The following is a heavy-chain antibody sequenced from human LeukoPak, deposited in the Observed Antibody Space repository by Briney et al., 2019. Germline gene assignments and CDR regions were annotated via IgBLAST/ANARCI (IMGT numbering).Heavy chain of an antibody. V-gene: IGHV4-59*01. CDR3: ARDRGDYYDSSGYLIDAFDI. CDR1: GGSISSYY. Sequence: SETLSLTCTVSGGSISSYYWSWIRQPPGKGLEWIGYIYYSGSTNYNPSPKSRVTISVDTSKNQFSLKLSSVTAADTAVYYCARDRGDYYDSSGYLIDAFDIWGQGTMVTVSS. CDR2: IYYSGST. J-gene: IGHJ3*02. D-gene: IGHD3-22*01.